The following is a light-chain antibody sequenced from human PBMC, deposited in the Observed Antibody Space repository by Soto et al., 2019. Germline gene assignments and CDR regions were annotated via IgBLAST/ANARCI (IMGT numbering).Light chain of an antibody. V-gene: IGKV1-5*03. J-gene: IGKJ4*01. CDR3: QQYNSYPLT. CDR2: KAS. CDR1: QSISSW. Sequence: DIQMTQSASTLSASVGDRVTITCRASQSISSWLAWYQQKPGKAPKLLIYKASSLESGVPSRFSGSGSGTEFTLTISSLQHDDIPTYYCQQYNSYPLTFGGGTKVDIK.